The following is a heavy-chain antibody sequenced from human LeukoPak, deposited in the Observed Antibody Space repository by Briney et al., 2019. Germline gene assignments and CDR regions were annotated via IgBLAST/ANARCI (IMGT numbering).Heavy chain of an antibody. Sequence: SGGSLRLSCAASGFTFSSYAMSWVRQAPGKGLEWVSAISGSGGSTYYADSVKGRFTISRDNSKNTLYLQMNSLRAEDTAVYYCAKDAPQYCGGDCYSDYWGQGTLVTVSS. CDR1: GFTFSSYA. D-gene: IGHD2-21*02. J-gene: IGHJ4*02. CDR3: AKDAPQYCGGDCYSDY. CDR2: ISGSGGST. V-gene: IGHV3-23*01.